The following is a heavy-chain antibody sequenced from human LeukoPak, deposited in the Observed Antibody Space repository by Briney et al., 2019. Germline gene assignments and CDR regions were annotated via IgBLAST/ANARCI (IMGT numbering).Heavy chain of an antibody. CDR2: ISGSGGTT. V-gene: IGHV3-23*01. D-gene: IGHD6-19*01. Sequence: GASLRLSCAASGFTFSSYAVSWVRQAPGKGLEWVSAISGSGGTTYYADSVKGRFTISRDNSKNTLYLQMNSLRAEDTAVYYCAKDRGSSSGWFPWGQGTLVTVSS. CDR3: AKDRGSSSGWFP. J-gene: IGHJ5*02. CDR1: GFTFSSYA.